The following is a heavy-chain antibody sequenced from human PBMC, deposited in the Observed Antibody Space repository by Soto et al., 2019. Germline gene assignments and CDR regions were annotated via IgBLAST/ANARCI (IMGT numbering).Heavy chain of an antibody. CDR1: GYTFTSYY. D-gene: IGHD6-13*01. J-gene: IGHJ3*02. V-gene: IGHV1-46*03. CDR2: INPSGGST. CDR3: ARSSSSLRAFDI. Sequence: QVQLVQSGAEVKKPGASVKVSCKASGYTFTSYYMHWVQQAPGQGLEWMGIINPSGGSTSYAQKFQGRVTMTRDTSTSTVYMELSSLRSEDTAVYYCARSSSSLRAFDIWGQGTMVTVSS.